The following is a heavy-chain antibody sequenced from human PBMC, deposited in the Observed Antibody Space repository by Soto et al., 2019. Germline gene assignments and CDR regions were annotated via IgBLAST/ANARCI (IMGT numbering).Heavy chain of an antibody. CDR2: MFYSGLT. CDR3: APLSVSLSGPYGIHV. J-gene: IGHJ6*02. Sequence: PSETLSLTCRVSGYSVTSSDYYWAWIRQPPGKGLEWIGRMFYSGLTYYNPSLKSRVTLSVDTSKNQFSVRLNSVTAADTAVYYCAPLSVSLSGPYGIHVWGQGTTVTVSS. D-gene: IGHD2-15*01. V-gene: IGHV4-39*01. CDR1: GYSVTSSDYY.